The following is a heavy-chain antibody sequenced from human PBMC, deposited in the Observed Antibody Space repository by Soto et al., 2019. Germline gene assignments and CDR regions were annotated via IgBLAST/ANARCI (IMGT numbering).Heavy chain of an antibody. V-gene: IGHV3-30*18. CDR3: AKEVEGAVDI. CDR2: ISYDGSNK. Sequence: QVQLVESGGGVVQPGRSLRLSCAASGFTFSSYGMHWVRQAPGKGLEWVAVISYDGSNKYYADSVKGRFTISRDNSKNTLYLQMNSLRAEDTAVYYCAKEVEGAVDIWGQGTMVTVSS. J-gene: IGHJ3*02. CDR1: GFTFSSYG.